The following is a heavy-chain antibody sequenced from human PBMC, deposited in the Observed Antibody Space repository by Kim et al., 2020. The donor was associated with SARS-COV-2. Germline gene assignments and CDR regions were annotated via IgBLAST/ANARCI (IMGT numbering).Heavy chain of an antibody. V-gene: IGHV1-3*01. J-gene: IGHJ6*02. D-gene: IGHD2-2*01. CDR2: INAGNGNT. Sequence: ASVKVSCKASGYTFTSYAMHWVRQAPGQRLEWMGWINAGNGNTKYSQKFQGRVTITRDTSASTAYMELSSLRSEDTAVYYCARNPRIVVVPAAMVGYGMDVWGQGTTVTVSS. CDR1: GYTFTSYA. CDR3: ARNPRIVVVPAAMVGYGMDV.